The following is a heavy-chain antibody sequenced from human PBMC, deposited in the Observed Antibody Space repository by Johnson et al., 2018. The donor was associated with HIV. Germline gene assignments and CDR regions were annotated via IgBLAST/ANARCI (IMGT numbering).Heavy chain of an antibody. J-gene: IGHJ3*02. V-gene: IGHV3-23*04. Sequence: VQLVESGGGLVQPGGSLRLSCAASGFTFSSYAMSWVRQAPGKGLEWVSAISGSGGSTYYADSVQGRFTISRDNSKNTLYLQMNSLRAEDTAVYYCARDRAWGDNVVVAAYGAFDIWGQGTMVTVSS. CDR2: ISGSGGST. D-gene: IGHD2-15*01. CDR3: ARDRAWGDNVVVAAYGAFDI. CDR1: GFTFSSYA.